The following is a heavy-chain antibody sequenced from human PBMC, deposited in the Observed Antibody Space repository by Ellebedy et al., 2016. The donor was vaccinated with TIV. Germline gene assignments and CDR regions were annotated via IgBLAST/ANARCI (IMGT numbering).Heavy chain of an antibody. CDR2: ISSSSSHI. Sequence: PGGSLRLSCAASGFTFSSYSMNWVRQAPGKGLEWVSSISSSSSHIYYADSVKGRFTISRDNAKNSLYLQMNSLRAEDTAVYYCARSRGVYGSGSYPEYWGQGTLVTVSS. V-gene: IGHV3-21*01. D-gene: IGHD3-10*01. CDR1: GFTFSSYS. CDR3: ARSRGVYGSGSYPEY. J-gene: IGHJ4*02.